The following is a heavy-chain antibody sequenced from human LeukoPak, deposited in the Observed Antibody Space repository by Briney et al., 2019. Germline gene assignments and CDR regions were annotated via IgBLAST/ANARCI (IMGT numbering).Heavy chain of an antibody. J-gene: IGHJ4*02. CDR2: INPNSGGT. CDR3: ARGLSRELRNMGY. Sequence: ASVKVSCKASGYTFTGYYMHWVRQAPGQGLEWMGWINPNSGGTNYAQKSQGRVTMTRDTSISTAYMELSRLRSDDTAVYYCARGLSRELRNMGYWGQGTLVTVSS. V-gene: IGHV1-2*02. D-gene: IGHD1-7*01. CDR1: GYTFTGYY.